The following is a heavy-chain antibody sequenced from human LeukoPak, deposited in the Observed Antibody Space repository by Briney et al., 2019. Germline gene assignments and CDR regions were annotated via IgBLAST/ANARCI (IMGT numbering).Heavy chain of an antibody. CDR2: ISRSSTTI. J-gene: IGHJ4*02. D-gene: IGHD3-10*01. CDR3: ARGDVPGGD. Sequence: GGSLRLSCAASGFTFSDYSMNWVRQAPGKGLEWVSYISRSSTTIYYADSVKGRFTISRDNAKNSLYLQMNGLRAEDTAVYYCARGDVPGGDWGQGTLVTVSS. V-gene: IGHV3-48*01. CDR1: GFTFSDYS.